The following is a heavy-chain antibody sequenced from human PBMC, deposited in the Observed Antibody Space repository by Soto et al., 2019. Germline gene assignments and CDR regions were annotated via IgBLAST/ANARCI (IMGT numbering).Heavy chain of an antibody. Sequence: QVQLVQSGAEVKKPGASVKVSCTASGYTFTSYGISWVRQAPGQGLEWMGWISAYNGNTNYAQKLQGRVTMTTDTSTSTAYMELRSLRSDDTAVYYCAREGVLRFLEWLSRGYYGMDVWGQGTTVTVSS. D-gene: IGHD3-3*01. CDR2: ISAYNGNT. CDR1: GYTFTSYG. J-gene: IGHJ6*02. CDR3: AREGVLRFLEWLSRGYYGMDV. V-gene: IGHV1-18*04.